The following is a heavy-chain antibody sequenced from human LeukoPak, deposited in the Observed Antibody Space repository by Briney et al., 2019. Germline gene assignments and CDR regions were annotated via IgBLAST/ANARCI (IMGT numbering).Heavy chain of an antibody. CDR2: IIPIFGTA. CDR3: ARLTAVRVRVVPEYGNHWYFDL. D-gene: IGHD2-2*01. V-gene: IGHV1-69*05. J-gene: IGHJ2*01. Sequence: SVKVSCKASGGTFSSYAISWVRQAPGQGLEWMGGIIPIFGTANYAQKFQGRVTITTDESTSTAYMELSSLRSEDTAVYYCARLTAVRVRVVPEYGNHWYFDLWGRGTLVTVSS. CDR1: GGTFSSYA.